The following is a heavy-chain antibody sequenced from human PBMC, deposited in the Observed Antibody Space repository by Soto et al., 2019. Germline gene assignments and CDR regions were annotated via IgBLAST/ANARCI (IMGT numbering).Heavy chain of an antibody. CDR1: GGTFSSYA. D-gene: IGHD6-13*01. V-gene: IGHV1-69*13. J-gene: IGHJ3*02. Sequence: ASVKVSCKASGGTFSSYAISWVRQAPGQGLEWMGGIIPIFGTANYAQKFQGRVTITADESTSTAYMELSSLRSEDTAVYYCARDPQSIAAAGTAFDIWGQGTMVTVSS. CDR2: IIPIFGTA. CDR3: ARDPQSIAAAGTAFDI.